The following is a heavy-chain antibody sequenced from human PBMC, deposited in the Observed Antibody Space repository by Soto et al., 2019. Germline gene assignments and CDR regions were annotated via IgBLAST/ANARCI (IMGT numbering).Heavy chain of an antibody. V-gene: IGHV1-18*04. Sequence: ASVKVSCKASGYTFTSYGISWVRQAPGQGLEWMGWISAYNGNKNYAQKLQGRVTMTTDTSTSTAYMELRSLRSDDTAVYYCAREVSGGLDYYDSSGYYSPFSAFDIWGQGTMVTVSS. D-gene: IGHD3-22*01. CDR2: ISAYNGNK. CDR3: AREVSGGLDYYDSSGYYSPFSAFDI. J-gene: IGHJ3*02. CDR1: GYTFTSYG.